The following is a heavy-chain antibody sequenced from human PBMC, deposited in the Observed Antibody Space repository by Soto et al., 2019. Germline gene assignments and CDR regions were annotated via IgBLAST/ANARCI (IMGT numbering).Heavy chain of an antibody. V-gene: IGHV1-18*01. J-gene: IGHJ5*02. D-gene: IGHD3-22*01. CDR2: ISAYNGNT. CDR3: VRDLGPYYYDSSGTNWFDP. Sequence: ASVKVSCKASGYTFTSYGISWVRQAPGQGLEKMRWISAYNGNTNYAQKLQGRVTMTTDTSTSTAYMELRSLRSDDTAVYYCVRDLGPYYYDSSGTNWFDPWGQGTLVTVSS. CDR1: GYTFTSYG.